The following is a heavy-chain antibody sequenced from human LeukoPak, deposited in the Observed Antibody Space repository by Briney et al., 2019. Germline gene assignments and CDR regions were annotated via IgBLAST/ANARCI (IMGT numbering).Heavy chain of an antibody. CDR2: ISAYNGNT. Sequence: GASVKVSCKASGYTFTSYGISWVRQAPGQGLEWMGWISAYNGNTNYAQKLQARVTMTTDTSTRTAYMELRSLRSDDTAMYYCARDRYYDSSGYSYWGQGTLVTVSS. CDR3: ARDRYYDSSGYSY. CDR1: GYTFTSYG. J-gene: IGHJ4*02. D-gene: IGHD3-22*01. V-gene: IGHV1-18*01.